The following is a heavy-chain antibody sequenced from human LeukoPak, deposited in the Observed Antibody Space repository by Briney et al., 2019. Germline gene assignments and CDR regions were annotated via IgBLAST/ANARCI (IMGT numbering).Heavy chain of an antibody. D-gene: IGHD5-12*01. CDR3: ARRVDGSYWYFDL. V-gene: IGHV4-39*01. J-gene: IGHJ2*01. CDR2: IYDSGST. Sequence: SETLSLTCTVYGGSISSTSYYWDWIRQPPGKGLEWIGGIYDSGSTYYNPSLKSRVTISVDRSNNQFSLKLTSLTAPDTAVYYCARRVDGSYWYFDLWGRGTLVTVSS. CDR1: GGSISSTSYY.